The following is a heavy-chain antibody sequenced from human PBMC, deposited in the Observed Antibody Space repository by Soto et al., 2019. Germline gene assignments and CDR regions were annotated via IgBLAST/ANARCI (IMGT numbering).Heavy chain of an antibody. CDR1: GFSLSTSGVG. V-gene: IGHV2-5*02. J-gene: IGHJ5*02. D-gene: IGHD4-17*01. CDR2: IYWDDDK. Sequence: QITLKESGPTLVKPTQTLTLTCTFSGFSLSTSGVGVGWIRQPPGKALEWLALIYWDDDKRYSPSLKSRLTITXXTXKXXVVLTMTNMDPVDTATYYCAHTRGTTVPPKNWFDPWGQGTLVTVSS. CDR3: AHTRGTTVPPKNWFDP.